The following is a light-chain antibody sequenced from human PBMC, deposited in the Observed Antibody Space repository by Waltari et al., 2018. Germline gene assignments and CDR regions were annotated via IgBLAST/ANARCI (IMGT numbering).Light chain of an antibody. CDR2: GAS. CDR1: QSVSSN. CDR3: QHYDNWPPYT. Sequence: EVVMTQSPATLSVSPGERVTLSCRASQSVSSNLAWYQQKPGQAPRLLIYGASTRATGIPTRFSGSGSGTEFTLTINSLQSEDFAVYYCQHYDNWPPYTFGPGTKLEI. J-gene: IGKJ2*01. V-gene: IGKV3-15*01.